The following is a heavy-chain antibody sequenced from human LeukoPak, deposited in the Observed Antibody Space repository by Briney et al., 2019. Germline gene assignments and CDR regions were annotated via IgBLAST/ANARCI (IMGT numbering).Heavy chain of an antibody. V-gene: IGHV1-2*02. CDR2: INPNSGAT. Sequence: ASVKVSCKAAGSTFTDYYMHWVRHAPGQGLEWMGWINPNSGATNYAQKFQGRVTMSRDTSISTAYMELSRLRSDDTAVYYCAKATSLVVPAADHYYYGLDVWGQGTRVPVSS. CDR3: AKATSLVVPAADHYYYGLDV. CDR1: GSTFTDYY. D-gene: IGHD2-2*01. J-gene: IGHJ6*02.